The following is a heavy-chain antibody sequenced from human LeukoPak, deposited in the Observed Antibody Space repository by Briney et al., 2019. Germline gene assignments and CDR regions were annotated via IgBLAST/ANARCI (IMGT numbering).Heavy chain of an antibody. CDR2: IHWNGGST. CDR1: RFTFDDYG. D-gene: IGHD3-22*01. V-gene: IGHV3-20*04. CDR3: ARGGLGYSYDSSGYQSRAYYFDY. Sequence: GGSLRLSCAASRFTFDDYGMSWVRQAPGKGLEWVAGIHWNGGSTGYVDSVKGRFTISRDNAKNSLYLQMNSLRVEDTALYYCARGGLGYSYDSSGYQSRAYYFDYWGQGTLVTVSS. J-gene: IGHJ4*02.